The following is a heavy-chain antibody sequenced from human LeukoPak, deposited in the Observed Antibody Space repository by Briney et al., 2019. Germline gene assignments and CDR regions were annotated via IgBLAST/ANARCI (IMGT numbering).Heavy chain of an antibody. J-gene: IGHJ5*02. CDR2: INHNGNVN. CDR1: GFTFSSYW. V-gene: IGHV3-7*03. D-gene: IGHD1-7*01. Sequence: GGSLRLSCAASGFTFSSYWMNWARQAPGKGLEWVASINHNGNVNYYVDSVKGRFTISRDNSKNTLYLQMNSLRAEDTAVYYCAKLNWFDPWGQGTLVTVSS. CDR3: AKLNWFDP.